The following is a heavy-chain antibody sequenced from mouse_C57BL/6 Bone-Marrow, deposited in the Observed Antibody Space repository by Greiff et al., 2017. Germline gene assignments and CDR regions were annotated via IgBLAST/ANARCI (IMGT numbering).Heavy chain of an antibody. J-gene: IGHJ3*01. V-gene: IGHV1-61*01. CDR3: VLNWDEAY. D-gene: IGHD4-1*01. Sequence: QVQLQQPGAELVRPGSSVKLSCKASGYTFTSYWMDWVKQRPGQGLEWIGNIYPSDSETHYNQKFKDKATLTVDKSSSTAYMQLRSLASEVSAVYYCVLNWDEAYWGQGTLVTVSA. CDR2: IYPSDSET. CDR1: GYTFTSYW.